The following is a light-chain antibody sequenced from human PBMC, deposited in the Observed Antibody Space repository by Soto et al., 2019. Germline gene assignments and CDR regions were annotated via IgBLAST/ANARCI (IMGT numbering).Light chain of an antibody. Sequence: DIQMTQSPSSFSASVGDRVTITCRASHDVSSWLAWYQQKPGKAPRLLIYGASTLPSGVPSRFSGSGYGTDFTPPIRSLQPEDFATYYCQQANSPYSFGPGTKLEIK. CDR1: HDVSSW. CDR2: GAS. CDR3: QQANSPYS. J-gene: IGKJ2*03. V-gene: IGKV1-12*01.